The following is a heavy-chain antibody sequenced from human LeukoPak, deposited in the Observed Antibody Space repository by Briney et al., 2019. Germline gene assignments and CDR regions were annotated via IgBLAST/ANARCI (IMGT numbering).Heavy chain of an antibody. CDR2: IHYSGNT. CDR1: GGSTSSSNYY. Sequence: SETLSLTCTVSGGSTSSSNYYWGWIRQPPGKGLEWIGGIHYSGNTYYNPSLKSRVTISIDTSKNQFSLKLSSVTAADTAVYYCARLGAGRTYYDFWSGYSSFYFDYWGQGTLVTVSS. CDR3: ARLGAGRTYYDFWSGYSSFYFDY. J-gene: IGHJ4*02. D-gene: IGHD3-3*01. V-gene: IGHV4-39*01.